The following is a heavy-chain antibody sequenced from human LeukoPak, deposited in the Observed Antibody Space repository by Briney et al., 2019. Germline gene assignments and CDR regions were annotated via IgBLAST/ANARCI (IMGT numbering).Heavy chain of an antibody. V-gene: IGHV3-7*01. CDR2: IKQDGSEK. D-gene: IGHD2-15*01. CDR3: ARDYRDIVVVVAATPVPYYYYYGMDV. CDR1: GFTFSSYW. J-gene: IGHJ6*02. Sequence: GGSLRLSCAASGFTFSSYWMSWVRQAPGKGLEWVANIKQDGSEKYYVDSVKGRFTISRDNAKNSLYLQMNSLRAEDTAVYYCARDYRDIVVVVAATPVPYYYYYGMDVWGQGTTVTVSS.